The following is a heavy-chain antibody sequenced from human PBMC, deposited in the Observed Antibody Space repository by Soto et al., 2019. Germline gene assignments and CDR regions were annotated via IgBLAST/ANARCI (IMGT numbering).Heavy chain of an antibody. CDR3: AKDRADYGDSGILDY. CDR1: EFTFSSYD. Sequence: QVQLVESGGGVVQPGRSLRLSCAASEFTFSSYDMHWVRQAPGKGLEWVAIISHDGSNKYYADSVKGRFTISRDNSKNTLYLQMNSLRAEDTAVYYCAKDRADYGDSGILDYWGQGTLFTVSS. D-gene: IGHD4-17*01. V-gene: IGHV3-30*18. J-gene: IGHJ4*02. CDR2: ISHDGSNK.